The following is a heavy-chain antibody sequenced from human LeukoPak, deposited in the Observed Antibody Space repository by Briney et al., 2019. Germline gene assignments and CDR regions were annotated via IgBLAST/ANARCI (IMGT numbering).Heavy chain of an antibody. Sequence: GTSVKVSCKASGFTFTTSAIQWVRQARGQRLEWVGWIVVGSGNTNYAQKFQERVTITKDMSTSTAYMELSSLRSEDTAVYYCAAAFFSSTVPYFDYWAQGTLVTVSS. CDR1: GFTFTTSA. D-gene: IGHD2-2*01. CDR3: AAAFFSSTVPYFDY. CDR2: IVVGSGNT. J-gene: IGHJ4*02. V-gene: IGHV1-58*02.